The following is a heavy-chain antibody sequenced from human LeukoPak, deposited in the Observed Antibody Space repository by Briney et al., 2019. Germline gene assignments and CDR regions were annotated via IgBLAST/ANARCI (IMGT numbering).Heavy chain of an antibody. V-gene: IGHV4-34*01. CDR3: ARESVVVVPAATSNWFDP. CDR2: INHSGST. J-gene: IGHJ5*02. Sequence: SETLSLTRAVYGGSFSGYYWSWIRQPPGKGLEWIGEINHSGSTNYNPSLKSRVTISVDTSKNQFSLKLSSVTAADTAVYYCARESVVVVPAATSNWFDPWGQGTLVTVSS. CDR1: GGSFSGYY. D-gene: IGHD2-2*01.